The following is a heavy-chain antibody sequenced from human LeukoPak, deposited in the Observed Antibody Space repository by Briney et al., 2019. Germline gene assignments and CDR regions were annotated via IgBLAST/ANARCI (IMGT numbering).Heavy chain of an antibody. D-gene: IGHD2-15*01. CDR2: ISGSGGST. V-gene: IGHV3-23*01. Sequence: GGSLRLSCAASEFTFSSYSMSWVRQAPGKGLEWVSAISGSGGSTYYADSVKGRFTISRDNSKNTLYLQMNSLRAEDTAVYYCAKDRVVVVAATMVGYYGMDVWGQGTTVTVSS. J-gene: IGHJ6*02. CDR3: AKDRVVVVAATMVGYYGMDV. CDR1: EFTFSSYS.